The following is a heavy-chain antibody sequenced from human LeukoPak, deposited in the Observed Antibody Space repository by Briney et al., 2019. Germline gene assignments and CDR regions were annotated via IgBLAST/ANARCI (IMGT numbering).Heavy chain of an antibody. Sequence: ETLSLTCTVSGYSISTGYYWGWIRQPPGKGLEWVGRIKSKTDGGTTDYAAPVKGRFTISRDDSKNTLYLQMNSLKTEDTAVYYCTTGGGYEPFDYWGQGTLVTVSS. CDR2: IKSKTDGGTT. CDR1: GYSISTGY. V-gene: IGHV3-15*01. J-gene: IGHJ4*02. CDR3: TTGGGYEPFDY. D-gene: IGHD5-12*01.